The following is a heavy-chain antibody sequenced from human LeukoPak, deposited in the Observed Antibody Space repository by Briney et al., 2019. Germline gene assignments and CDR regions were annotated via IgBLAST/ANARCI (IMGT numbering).Heavy chain of an antibody. J-gene: IGHJ4*02. Sequence: PGGSLRLSCAASGFTFSFYNMNWVRQAPGKGLEWVSYISRDSITTYYAVSVKGRFTISRDNAKNSLYLQMNSLRDEDTAVYFCARDLLDYWGQGTLVTVSS. CDR3: ARDLLDY. CDR2: ISRDSITT. CDR1: GFTFSFYN. V-gene: IGHV3-48*02.